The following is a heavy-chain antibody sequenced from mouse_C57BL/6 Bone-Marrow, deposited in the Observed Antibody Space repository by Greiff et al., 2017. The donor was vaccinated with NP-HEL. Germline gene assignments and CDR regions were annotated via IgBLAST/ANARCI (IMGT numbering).Heavy chain of an antibody. J-gene: IGHJ2*01. CDR2: INPSNGGT. Sequence: VKLMESGAELARPGASVKLSCKASGYTFTSYWMHWVKQRPGQGLEWIGNINPSNGGTNYNEKFKSKATLTVDKSSSTAYMQLSSLTSEDSAVYYCARSGVITTVVAPYYFDYWGQGTTLTVSS. D-gene: IGHD1-1*01. CDR1: GYTFTSYW. CDR3: ARSGVITTVVAPYYFDY. V-gene: IGHV1-53*01.